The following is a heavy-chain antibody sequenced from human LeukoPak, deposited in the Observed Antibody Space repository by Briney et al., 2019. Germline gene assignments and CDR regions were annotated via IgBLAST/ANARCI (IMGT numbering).Heavy chain of an antibody. CDR3: ARDYSGYHLLDY. V-gene: IGHV4-30-4*08. J-gene: IGHJ4*02. Sequence: SETLSLTCTVSGVSISSGDYYWSWIRQPPGKGLEWIGYIYYSGNTYYNPSLKSRVTISVDTSNNQFSLKLSSVTAADTALYYCARDYSGYHLLDYWGQGALVTVS. CDR1: GVSISSGDYY. CDR2: IYYSGNT. D-gene: IGHD5-12*01.